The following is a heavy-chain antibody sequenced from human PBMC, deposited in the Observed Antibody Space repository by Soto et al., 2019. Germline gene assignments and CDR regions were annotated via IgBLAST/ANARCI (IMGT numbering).Heavy chain of an antibody. Sequence: GSLRLSCAASGFTFSDYYMSWIRQAPGKGLEWVSYISSSGSTIYYADSVKGRFTISRDNAKNSLYLQMNSLRAEDTAVYYCARDFGEDDSSGYYFDYWGQGTLVTVSS. CDR3: ARDFGEDDSSGYYFDY. V-gene: IGHV3-11*01. CDR2: ISSSGSTI. CDR1: GFTFSDYY. J-gene: IGHJ4*02. D-gene: IGHD3-22*01.